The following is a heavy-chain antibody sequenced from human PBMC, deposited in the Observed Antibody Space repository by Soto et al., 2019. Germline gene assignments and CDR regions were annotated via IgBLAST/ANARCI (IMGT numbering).Heavy chain of an antibody. V-gene: IGHV1-69*13. CDR2: FIPIFGTE. CDR3: ARDLGYCSGGSCHTPFDY. CDR1: GGTFRGYA. J-gene: IGHJ4*02. Sequence: GASVKVSSKASGGTFRGYAISWVRQAPGKGLEWMGGFIPIFGTENYAQKFQGRVTFPADESTSTAYMELSSLRSENTAVYDVARDLGYCSGGSCHTPFDYWGQGTLVTVSS. D-gene: IGHD2-15*01.